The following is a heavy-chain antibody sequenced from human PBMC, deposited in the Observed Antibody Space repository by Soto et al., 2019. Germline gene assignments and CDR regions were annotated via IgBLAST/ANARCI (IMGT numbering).Heavy chain of an antibody. CDR1: GGSISSYY. J-gene: IGHJ4*02. CDR3: ARQRRDFDY. CDR2: IYYSGST. Sequence: SETLSLTCTVSGGSISSYYWSWIRQPPGKGLEWIGYIYYSGSTNYNPSLKSRVTISVDTSKNQFSLKLGSVTAADTAVYYCARQRRDFDYWGQGSLVTVSS. V-gene: IGHV4-59*01. D-gene: IGHD6-25*01.